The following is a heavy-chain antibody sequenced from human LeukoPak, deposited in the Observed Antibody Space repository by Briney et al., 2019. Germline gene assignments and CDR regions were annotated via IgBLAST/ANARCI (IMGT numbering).Heavy chain of an antibody. CDR1: GFTFSSYW. CDR3: AKDPGPRYSYGYHY. D-gene: IGHD5-18*01. V-gene: IGHV3-74*01. J-gene: IGHJ4*02. CDR2: INSDGSTT. Sequence: PGGSLRLACAASGFTFSSYWMHWVRQAPGKGLVWVSRINSDGSTTNYADSVKGRFTISRDNAKNTLYLQMNSLRAEDTAVYYCAKDPGPRYSYGYHYWGQGTLVTVSS.